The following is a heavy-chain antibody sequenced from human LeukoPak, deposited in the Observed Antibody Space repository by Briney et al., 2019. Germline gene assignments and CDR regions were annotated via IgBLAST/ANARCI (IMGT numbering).Heavy chain of an antibody. J-gene: IGHJ4*02. CDR1: GGSISSHTYY. V-gene: IGHV4-39*01. CDR3: ARHYCGGDCYRLDY. D-gene: IGHD2-21*02. Sequence: SETLSLTCTVSGGSISSHTYYWGWIRQSPGMGLEWIGSIYYSGTTYYNPSLKSRVTISLDTSKNQFSLRLRSVTAADTAVYYCARHYCGGDCYRLDYWGQGTLVTVSS. CDR2: IYYSGTT.